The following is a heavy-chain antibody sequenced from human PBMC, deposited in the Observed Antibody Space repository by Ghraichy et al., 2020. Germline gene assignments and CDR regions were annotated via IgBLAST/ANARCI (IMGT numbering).Heavy chain of an antibody. D-gene: IGHD2-2*01. CDR3: ARVWSSTSQLRHNAFDI. J-gene: IGHJ3*02. V-gene: IGHV3-21*06. Sequence: GGSLRLSCAASGFTLSTYAMNWVRQAPGKGQEWVSSIEKRNSYIYYADSVRGRFTISRDDAKNSVSLQMLSLRAEDTAIYYCARVWSSTSQLRHNAFDIWGQGTMVTVSS. CDR1: GFTLSTYA. CDR2: IEKRNSYI.